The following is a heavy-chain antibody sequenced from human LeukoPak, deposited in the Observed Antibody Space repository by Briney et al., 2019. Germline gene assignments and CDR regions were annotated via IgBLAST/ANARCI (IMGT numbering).Heavy chain of an antibody. CDR1: GFTFSSYG. CDR3: AKDWGYSSSWYWSGWFDP. J-gene: IGHJ5*02. Sequence: PGGSLRLSCAASGFTFSSYGMHWVRQAPGKGLEWVAVISYDGSNKYYADSVKGRFTISRDNSKNTLYLQMNSLRAEDTAVYYCAKDWGYSSSWYWSGWFDPWGQGTLVTVSS. D-gene: IGHD6-13*01. V-gene: IGHV3-30*18. CDR2: ISYDGSNK.